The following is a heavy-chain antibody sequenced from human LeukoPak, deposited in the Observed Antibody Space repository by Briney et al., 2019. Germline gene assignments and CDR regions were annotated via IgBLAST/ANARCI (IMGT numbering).Heavy chain of an antibody. Sequence: GGSLRLSCAASGFTFSSFWMHWVRQAPGKGLESVSRINTDGTVTTYADSVKGRFTVSRDNADNTMFLQMNSVRDEDTAVYYCATKQWLAPPPDSWGQGTPVSVSS. CDR3: ATKQWLAPPPDS. CDR2: INTDGTVT. J-gene: IGHJ4*02. D-gene: IGHD6-19*01. V-gene: IGHV3-74*01. CDR1: GFTFSSFW.